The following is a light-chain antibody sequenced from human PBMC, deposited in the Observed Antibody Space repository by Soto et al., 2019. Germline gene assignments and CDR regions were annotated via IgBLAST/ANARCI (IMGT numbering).Light chain of an antibody. V-gene: IGKV4-1*01. CDR1: QSILNSSNNKNH. CDR2: WAS. Sequence: DIVMTQSPDSLAVSLGERATISCKSSQSILNSSNNKNHLAWYQQKSGQPPKLLIYWASTRESGVPDRFSGSGSGTDFTLTISSLQAEDVAAVYYCQHYYRSPFAFGQGTKLEIK. CDR3: QHYYRSPFA. J-gene: IGKJ2*01.